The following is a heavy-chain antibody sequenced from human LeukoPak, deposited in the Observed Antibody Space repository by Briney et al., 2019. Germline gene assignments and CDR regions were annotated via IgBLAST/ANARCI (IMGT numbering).Heavy chain of an antibody. J-gene: IGHJ5*01. V-gene: IGHV4-39*07. D-gene: IGHD3-22*01. Sequence: PSETLSLTCSVSGDSLSSVTHYWGWIRKSPGKGLEWLGSIYYSGSTHYNPSLKSRITLSVDTSRNQFSLQLRSVTAADTAVYYCARNSSGVGHQRRYKWFDSWGQGILVTVSS. CDR3: ARNSSGVGHQRRYKWFDS. CDR2: IYYSGST. CDR1: GDSLSSVTHY.